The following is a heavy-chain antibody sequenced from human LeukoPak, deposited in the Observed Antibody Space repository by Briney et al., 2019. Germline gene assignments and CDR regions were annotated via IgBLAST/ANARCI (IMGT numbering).Heavy chain of an antibody. J-gene: IGHJ6*03. CDR2: IYYSGST. CDR1: GGSISSSSYY. V-gene: IGHV4-39*07. CDR3: ARDPAGGYYMDV. Sequence: PSETLSLTCTVSGGSISSSSYYWGWIRQPPGKGLEWIGSIYYSGSTYYNPSLKSRVTISVDTSKNQFSLKLSSVTAEDTAVYYCARDPAGGYYMDVWGKGTTVTVSS. D-gene: IGHD3-16*01.